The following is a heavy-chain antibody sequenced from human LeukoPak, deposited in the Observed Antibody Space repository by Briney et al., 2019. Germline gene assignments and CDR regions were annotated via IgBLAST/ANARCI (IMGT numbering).Heavy chain of an antibody. J-gene: IGHJ3*02. CDR3: ARDRYYYDSSGLGALDI. D-gene: IGHD3-22*01. CDR1: GFTFSSYW. CDR2: IKQDGSEK. V-gene: IGHV3-7*01. Sequence: GGSLRLSCAASGFTFSSYWMSWVRQAPGKGLEWVANIKQDGSEKYYVDSVKGRFTIYRDNAKNSLYLQMNSLRAEDTAVYYCARDRYYYDSSGLGALDIWGQGTMVTVSS.